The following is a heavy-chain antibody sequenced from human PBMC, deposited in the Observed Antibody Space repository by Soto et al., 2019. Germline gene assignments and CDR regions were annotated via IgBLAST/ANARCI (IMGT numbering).Heavy chain of an antibody. D-gene: IGHD4-4*01. CDR2: IDPSDSYT. Sequence: PGDSLKISCKGSGYRFTRYWISWVRQMPGKGLEWMGRIDPSDSYTNYSPSFQGHVTISADKSISTAYLQWSSLKASDTAMYYCAGHRDYSTSFDSFVSWGQGKTVTVS. CDR3: AGHRDYSTSFDSFVS. CDR1: GYRFTRYW. V-gene: IGHV5-10-1*01. J-gene: IGHJ3*02.